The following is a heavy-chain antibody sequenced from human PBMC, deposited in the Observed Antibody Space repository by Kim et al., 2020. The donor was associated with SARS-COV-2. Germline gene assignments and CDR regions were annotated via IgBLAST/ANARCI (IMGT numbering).Heavy chain of an antibody. V-gene: IGHV4-39*01. CDR3: ARHNREWLDIFPSWFDP. CDR1: GGSISSSSYY. Sequence: SETLSLTCTVSGGSISSSSYYWGWIRQPPGKGLEWIGSIYYSGSTYYNPSLKSRVTISVDTSKNQFSLRLSSVTAADTAVYYCARHNREWLDIFPSWFDPWGQGTLVPVSS. D-gene: IGHD3-3*01. J-gene: IGHJ5*02. CDR2: IYYSGST.